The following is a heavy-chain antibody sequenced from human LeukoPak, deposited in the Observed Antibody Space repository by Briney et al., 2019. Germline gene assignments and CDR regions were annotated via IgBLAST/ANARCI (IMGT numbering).Heavy chain of an antibody. J-gene: IGHJ3*02. CDR1: GFAFSTYA. V-gene: IGHV3-23*01. CDR2: ISGNGRTT. D-gene: IGHD6-19*01. CDR3: ARALAVAGTFYAFDI. Sequence: SGGSLRLSCAASGFAFSTYAMSWVRQSPGKGLEWAAGISGNGRTTYHIDSVKGRFTISRDNSRNILYLQMNSLRAEDTAVYYCARALAVAGTFYAFDIWGQGTMVTVSS.